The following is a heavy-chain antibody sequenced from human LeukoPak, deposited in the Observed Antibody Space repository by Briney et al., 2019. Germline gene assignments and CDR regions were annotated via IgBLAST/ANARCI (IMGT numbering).Heavy chain of an antibody. V-gene: IGHV1-69*05. D-gene: IGHD2-2*02. J-gene: IGHJ1*01. CDR1: GYTFTSYG. Sequence: SVKVSCKASGYTFTSYGISWVRQAPGQGLEWMGGIIPIFGTANYAQKFQGRVTITTDESTSTAYMELSSLRSEDTAVYYCAKGVAHGYCSSTSCYRSTEYFQHWGQGTLVTVSS. CDR2: IIPIFGTA. CDR3: AKGVAHGYCSSTSCYRSTEYFQH.